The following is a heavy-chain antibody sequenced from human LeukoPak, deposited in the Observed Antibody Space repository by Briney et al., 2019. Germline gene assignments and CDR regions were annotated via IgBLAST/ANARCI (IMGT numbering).Heavy chain of an antibody. CDR1: GGSISSGGYS. J-gene: IGHJ2*01. V-gene: IGHV4-61*02. CDR2: IYTSGST. D-gene: IGHD3-10*01. CDR3: ARGPLSFRGWFFQL. Sequence: SQTLSLTCAVSGGSISSGGYSWSWIRQPAGKGLEWIGRIYTSGSTNYNPSLKSRVTISVDTSKNQFSLKLSSVTAADTAVYYWARGPLSFRGWFFQLLGPGNLVTVSS.